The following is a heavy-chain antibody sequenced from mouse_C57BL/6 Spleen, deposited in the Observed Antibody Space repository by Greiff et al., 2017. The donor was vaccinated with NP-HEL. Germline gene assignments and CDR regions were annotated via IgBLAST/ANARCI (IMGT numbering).Heavy chain of an antibody. J-gene: IGHJ2*01. V-gene: IGHV5-4*03. CDR3: ARALNLFFDY. Sequence: EVKLMESGGGLVKPGGSLKLSCAASGFTFSSYAMSWVRQTPEKRLEWVATISDGGSYTYYPDNVKGRFTISRDNAKNNLYLQMSHLKSEDTAMYYCARALNLFFDYWGQGTTLTVSS. CDR1: GFTFSSYA. CDR2: ISDGGSYT. D-gene: IGHD2-3*01.